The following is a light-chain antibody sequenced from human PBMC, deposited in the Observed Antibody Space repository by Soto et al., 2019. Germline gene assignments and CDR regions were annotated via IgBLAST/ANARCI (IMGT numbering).Light chain of an antibody. CDR2: LTS. Sequence: DIVMTQSPLSLPVTPGEPASISCRSSQSLLQSNGYTYLDWYLQKSGQSPQLLIYLTSIRASGVPERVNGSGSGTDFTLKISKVEAEDVGVYYCMQALQTPPWTFGQGTKVEIK. J-gene: IGKJ1*01. CDR1: QSLLQSNGYTY. CDR3: MQALQTPPWT. V-gene: IGKV2-28*01.